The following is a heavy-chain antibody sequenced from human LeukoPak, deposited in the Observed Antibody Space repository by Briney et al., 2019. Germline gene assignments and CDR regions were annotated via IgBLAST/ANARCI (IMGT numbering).Heavy chain of an antibody. J-gene: IGHJ5*02. CDR3: ARHGGIVVVPAAIRGLIDWFDP. CDR1: GGSISSYY. D-gene: IGHD2-2*02. Sequence: PSEILSLTCTVSGGSISSYYWSWIRQPPGKGLEWIGYIYTSGSTNYNPSLKSRVTISVDTSKNQFSLKLSSVTAADTAVYYCARHGGIVVVPAAIRGLIDWFDPWGQGTLVTVSS. V-gene: IGHV4-4*09. CDR2: IYTSGST.